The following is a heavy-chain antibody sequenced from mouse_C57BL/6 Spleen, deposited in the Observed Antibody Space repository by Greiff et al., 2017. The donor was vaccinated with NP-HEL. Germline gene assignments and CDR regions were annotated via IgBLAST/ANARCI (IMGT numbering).Heavy chain of an antibody. V-gene: IGHV5-9-1*02. CDR1: GFTFSSYA. CDR3: TRGSHYGSSYDLAY. D-gene: IGHD1-1*01. Sequence: DVMLVESGEGLVKPGGSLKLSCAASGFTFSSYAMSWVRQTPEKRLEWVVYISSGGDYIYYADTVKGRFTISRDNARNTLYLQMSSLKSEDTAMYYCTRGSHYGSSYDLAYWGQGTLVTVSA. CDR2: ISSGGDYI. J-gene: IGHJ3*01.